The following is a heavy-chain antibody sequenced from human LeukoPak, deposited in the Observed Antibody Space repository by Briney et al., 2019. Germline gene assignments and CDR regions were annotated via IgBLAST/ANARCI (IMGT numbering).Heavy chain of an antibody. J-gene: IGHJ4*02. V-gene: IGHV3-74*01. CDR1: GFIFSGYW. Sequence: GGSLRLSXAASGFIFSGYWIHWVRQVPGKGLVWVSRINGDGSSRSHADSVRGRFTISRDTAKNTVYLQMNSLRAEDTAVYYCGKDYGDYVSIDYWGQGTLVTVSS. CDR3: GKDYGDYVSIDY. CDR2: INGDGSSR. D-gene: IGHD4-17*01.